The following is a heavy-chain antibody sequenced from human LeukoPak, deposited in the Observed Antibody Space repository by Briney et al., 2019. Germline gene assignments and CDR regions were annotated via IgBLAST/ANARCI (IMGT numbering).Heavy chain of an antibody. Sequence: ASVKVSCKASGYTLTELSMHWVRQAPGKGLEWMGGFDPEDGETIYAQKFQGRVTMTEDTSTDTAYMELSSLRSEDTAVYYCATLESPGPYYYYGMDVWGQGTTVTVSS. J-gene: IGHJ6*02. CDR1: GYTLTELS. V-gene: IGHV1-24*01. CDR2: FDPEDGET. CDR3: ATLESPGPYYYYGMDV. D-gene: IGHD5-24*01.